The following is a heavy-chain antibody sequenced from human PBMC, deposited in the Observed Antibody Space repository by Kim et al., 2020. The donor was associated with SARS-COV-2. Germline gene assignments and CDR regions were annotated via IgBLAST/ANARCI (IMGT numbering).Heavy chain of an antibody. J-gene: IGHJ1*01. V-gene: IGHV1-46*01. CDR3: ARADCGGDCLLELEYFHV. CDR1: GYPFTSFY. D-gene: IGHD2-21*02. Sequence: ASVKVSCKASGYPFTSFYMHWVRQAPGQGLEWMGIINPSGGSTTYAQKFQGRVTMTRDTSTSTVFMELNSLKSDDTAGYYCARADCGGDCLLELEYFHVWGQGTLVAVSS. CDR2: INPSGGST.